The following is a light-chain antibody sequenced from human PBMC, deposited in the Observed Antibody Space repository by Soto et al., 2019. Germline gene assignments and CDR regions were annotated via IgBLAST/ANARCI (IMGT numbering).Light chain of an antibody. V-gene: IGLV2-18*01. CDR1: STDFVSYNR. CDR2: EAS. CDR3: SLYTSENTYV. Sequence: QSALTQPPSVSGSPGQSVTISCTGTSTDFVSYNRVSWYQQPPGTAPKLIIYEASNRPTGVPDRFSGSKSGNTASLTISGLQAADEADYYCSLYTSENTYVFGTGTKVTVI. J-gene: IGLJ1*01.